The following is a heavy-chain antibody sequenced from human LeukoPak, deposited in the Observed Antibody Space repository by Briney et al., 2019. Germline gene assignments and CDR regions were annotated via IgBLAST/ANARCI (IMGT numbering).Heavy chain of an antibody. CDR3: TRGSYYDSSGYSGVRLFDY. CDR2: INLNGRGT. Sequence: GASVKVSCKASGYTFTDYYMHWVRQAPGQGLEWMGWINLNGRGTNYAQKFQGRVTMTRDTSISTAYMELSRLRSDDTALYYCTRGSYYDSSGYSGVRLFDYWGQGTPVTVPS. CDR1: GYTFTDYY. V-gene: IGHV1-2*02. D-gene: IGHD3-22*01. J-gene: IGHJ4*02.